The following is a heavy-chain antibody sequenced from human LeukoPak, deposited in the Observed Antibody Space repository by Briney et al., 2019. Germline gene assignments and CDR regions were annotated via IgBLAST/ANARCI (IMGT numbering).Heavy chain of an antibody. CDR3: ARVGEVGASQASGAFDI. D-gene: IGHD1-26*01. CDR1: GYTFTSYA. J-gene: IGHJ3*02. Sequence: ASVKVSCKASGYTFTSYAMHWVRQAPGQRLEWMGWINAGNGNTKYSQKFQGRVTITRDTSASTAYMELSSLRSEDTAVCYCARVGEVGASQASGAFDIWGQGTMVTVSS. CDR2: INAGNGNT. V-gene: IGHV1-3*01.